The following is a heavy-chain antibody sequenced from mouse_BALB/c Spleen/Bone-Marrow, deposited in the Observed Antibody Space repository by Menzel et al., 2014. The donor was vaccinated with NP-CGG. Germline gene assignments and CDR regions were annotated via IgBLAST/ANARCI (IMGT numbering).Heavy chain of an antibody. CDR3: ARWEYNAMDY. CDR1: GFNIKDTY. J-gene: IGHJ4*01. D-gene: IGHD4-1*01. CDR2: IDPANGNT. Sequence: VQLQQPGAELVKPGASVKLSCTASGFNIKDTYMHWVKQRPEQGLEWIGRIDPANGNTKCDPKFQGKATITADTSSNTAYLQLSSLTSEDTAVYYCARWEYNAMDYWGQGTSVTVSS. V-gene: IGHV14-3*02.